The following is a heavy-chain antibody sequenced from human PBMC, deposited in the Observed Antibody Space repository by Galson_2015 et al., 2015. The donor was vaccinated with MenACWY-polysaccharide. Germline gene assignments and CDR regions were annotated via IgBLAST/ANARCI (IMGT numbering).Heavy chain of an antibody. V-gene: IGHV3-7*01. CDR3: ARDGLPAASGY. CDR1: GFTLRSHW. D-gene: IGHD2-2*01. J-gene: IGHJ4*02. CDR2: IKQDGSEK. Sequence: SLRLSCAASGFTLRSHWMTWVRQGPGKGLEWVANIKQDGSEKNYVDSVKGRFTISRDNAKNSLYLQMNSLRAEDTAVYYCARDGLPAASGYWGQRTLVTVSS.